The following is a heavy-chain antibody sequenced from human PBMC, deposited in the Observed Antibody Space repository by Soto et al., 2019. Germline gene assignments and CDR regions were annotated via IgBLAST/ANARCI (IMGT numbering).Heavy chain of an antibody. Sequence: EVPLVESGGGLVQPGGSLRLSCTASGFTFSSQWLHWVRQAPGKGLMWISRILNDGTTTNYADSVKGRFTVSRDNAKKTMSLQMNNLRAEDTAVYYCATWRGGYTYGLDHWGQGTPVTVSS. CDR3: ATWRGGYTYGLDH. J-gene: IGHJ4*02. CDR2: ILNDGTTT. CDR1: GFTFSSQW. V-gene: IGHV3-74*01. D-gene: IGHD5-18*01.